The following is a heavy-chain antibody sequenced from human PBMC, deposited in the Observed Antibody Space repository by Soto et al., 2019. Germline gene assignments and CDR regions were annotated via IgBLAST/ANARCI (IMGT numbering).Heavy chain of an antibody. CDR1: GCSLSTSRVG. J-gene: IGHJ5*02. D-gene: IGHD3-3*01. Sequence: QSTLKESGPTLVKPTQTLTLSCTFSGCSLSTSRVGVGLFRQPPGKAMEWVALIYSDNATRYSPSLTSRLTITGYTSKNQVVLTMTIMDPAATATYYCAHRLRLTSYDFWTGLTLGGFDLRAQGTIGTVSS. CDR2: IYSDNAT. V-gene: IGHV2-5*02. CDR3: AHRLRLTSYDFWTGLTLGGFDL.